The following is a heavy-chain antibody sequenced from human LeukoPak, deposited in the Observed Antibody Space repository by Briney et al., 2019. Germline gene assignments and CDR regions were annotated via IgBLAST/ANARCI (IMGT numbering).Heavy chain of an antibody. CDR3: ARVVNRNWFDP. V-gene: IGHV4-59*01. J-gene: IGHJ5*02. CDR2: IYYSGST. Sequence: SETLSLTCTVSGGSISSYCWSWIRQPPGKGLEWIGYIYYSGSTNYNPSLKSRVTISADTSKNQFSLKLSSVTAADTAVYYCARVVNRNWFDPWGQGTLVTVSS. D-gene: IGHD6-6*01. CDR1: GGSISSYC.